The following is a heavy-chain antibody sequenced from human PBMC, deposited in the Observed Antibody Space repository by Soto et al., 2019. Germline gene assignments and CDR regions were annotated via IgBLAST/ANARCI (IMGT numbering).Heavy chain of an antibody. CDR2: IYSGGST. D-gene: IGHD3-22*01. CDR1: GFTVSSNY. Sequence: HPGGSLRLSCAASGFTVSSNYMSWVRQAPGKGLEWVSVIYSGGSTYYADSVKGRFTISRDNSKNTLYLQMNSLRAEDTAVYYCARTYDGSGPNSGGYGFDIWGQGTMVTVS. J-gene: IGHJ3*02. CDR3: ARTYDGSGPNSGGYGFDI. V-gene: IGHV3-53*01.